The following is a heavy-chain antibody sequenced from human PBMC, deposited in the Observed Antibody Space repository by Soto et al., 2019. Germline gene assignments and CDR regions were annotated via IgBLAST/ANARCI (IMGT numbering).Heavy chain of an antibody. CDR3: AMATELGYCSSTSCHNDDY. Sequence: GGSLRLSCAASGFTFSSYAVSWVRQAPGKGLEWVSYISSSSSTIYYADSVKGRFTISRDNAKNSLYLQMNSLRAEDTAVYYCAMATELGYCSSTSCHNDDYWGQGTLVTVSS. CDR2: ISSSSSTI. V-gene: IGHV3-48*01. J-gene: IGHJ4*02. D-gene: IGHD2-2*01. CDR1: GFTFSSYA.